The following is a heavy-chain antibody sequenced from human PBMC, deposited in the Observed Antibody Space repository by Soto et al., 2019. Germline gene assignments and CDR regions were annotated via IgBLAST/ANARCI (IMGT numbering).Heavy chain of an antibody. Sequence: QVQLVESGGGVVQPGRSLRLSCAASGFTFSSYGMHWVRQAPGKGLEWVAVISYDGSNKYYADSVKGRFTISRDNSKNTLYLQMNSLRAEDTAVYYCAKEEYSSSSAFDYWGQGTLVTVSS. D-gene: IGHD6-6*01. V-gene: IGHV3-30*18. CDR1: GFTFSSYG. CDR2: ISYDGSNK. CDR3: AKEEYSSSSAFDY. J-gene: IGHJ4*02.